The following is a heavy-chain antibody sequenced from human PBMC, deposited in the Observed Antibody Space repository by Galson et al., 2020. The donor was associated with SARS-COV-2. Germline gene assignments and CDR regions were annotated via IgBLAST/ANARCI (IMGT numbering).Heavy chain of an antibody. D-gene: IGHD4-17*01. V-gene: IGHV4-61*02. CDR1: GGSISSDYYF. Sequence: SEPLSLTCSVSGGSISSDYYFWSCLRQPAGKPLEWIGRIYTSGSTNYNPSLKGRVTISLESSKNQFSLKLSSVTAADTAVYYCARGHGDYGSWYFDLWGRGTLVTVSS. J-gene: IGHJ2*01. CDR2: IYTSGST. CDR3: ARGHGDYGSWYFDL.